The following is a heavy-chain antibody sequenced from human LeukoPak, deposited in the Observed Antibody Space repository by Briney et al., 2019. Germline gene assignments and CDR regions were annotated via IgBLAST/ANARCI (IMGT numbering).Heavy chain of an antibody. D-gene: IGHD3-10*01. CDR3: ARDFSAGLWFGEPRDAFDI. J-gene: IGHJ3*02. V-gene: IGHV4-61*02. CDR1: GGSISSGDYY. CDR2: IYTSGTS. Sequence: SETLSLTCVVSGGSISSGDYYWNWIRQPAGKGLQWIGRIYTSGTSTYNPSLESRVTISMDTSQNQFSLKLSSVTAADTAVYYCARDFSAGLWFGEPRDAFDIWGQGTMVTVSS.